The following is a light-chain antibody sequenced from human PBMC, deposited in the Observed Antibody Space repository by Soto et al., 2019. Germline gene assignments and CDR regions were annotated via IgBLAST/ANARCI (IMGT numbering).Light chain of an antibody. Sequence: DIHMTRSPSSVSASVGDMVTISCRASQGVSSWLDWYQKKKGKAPKLLIYAASTLHSGVPSRFRGSGYGTDFTLTISGMKAEDFETYYCQQANSFTITFGQGTRLEIK. CDR3: QQANSFTIT. V-gene: IGKV1-12*01. J-gene: IGKJ5*01. CDR2: AAS. CDR1: QGVSSW.